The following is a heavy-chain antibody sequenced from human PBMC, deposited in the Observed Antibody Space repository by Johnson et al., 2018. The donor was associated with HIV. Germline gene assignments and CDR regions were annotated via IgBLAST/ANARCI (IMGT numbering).Heavy chain of an antibody. V-gene: IGHV3-30*04. D-gene: IGHD6-6*01. CDR3: ARVASIALRPDAFDI. CDR2: VSYYGSNK. CDR1: GFTLSSYA. Sequence: QVQLVESGGGVVQPGRSLRVSCVASGFTLSSYAMHWVRQAPGKGLEWVAVVSYYGSNKYYADSVKGRFTISRDNSKNTLYLQMNSLRADDTAVYYCARVASIALRPDAFDIWGQGTMVTVSS. J-gene: IGHJ3*02.